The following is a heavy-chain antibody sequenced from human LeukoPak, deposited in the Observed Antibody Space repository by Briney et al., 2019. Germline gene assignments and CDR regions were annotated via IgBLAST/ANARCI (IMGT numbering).Heavy chain of an antibody. V-gene: IGHV4-30-2*01. J-gene: IGHJ6*02. CDR3: ARDYYDSSGLYYYYGIDV. CDR2: IYHSGST. D-gene: IGHD3-22*01. Sequence: SESLSLTCAVSGASISSGGYCWSRLRQPQGKGLEWIGYIYHSGSTYYNLSLKSRVTISVDRSKNQFSLKLSSVTAADTAEYYCARDYYDSSGLYYYYGIDVWGQGTTVTVSS. CDR1: GASISSGGYC.